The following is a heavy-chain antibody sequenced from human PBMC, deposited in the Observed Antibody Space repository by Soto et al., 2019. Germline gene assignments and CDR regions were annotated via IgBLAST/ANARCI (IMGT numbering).Heavy chain of an antibody. V-gene: IGHV3-15*07. CDR1: GFTFSNAW. CDR2: IKSKTDGGTT. CDR3: TTDLAGCSGGSCYGYGGNSDGYGMDV. J-gene: IGHJ6*02. D-gene: IGHD2-15*01. Sequence: GGSLRLSCAASGFTFSNAWMNWVRQAPGKGLEWVGRIKSKTDGGTTDYAAPVKGRFTISRDDSKNTLYLQMNSLKTEDTAVYYCTTDLAGCSGGSCYGYGGNSDGYGMDVWGQGTTVTVSS.